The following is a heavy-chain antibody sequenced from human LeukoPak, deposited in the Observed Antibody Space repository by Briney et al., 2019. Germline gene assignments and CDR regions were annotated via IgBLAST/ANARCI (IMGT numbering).Heavy chain of an antibody. D-gene: IGHD6-19*01. J-gene: IGHJ3*02. CDR2: IYSGGST. Sequence: GGSLRLSCAASGFTVSSNYMSWVRQAPGKGLEWVSVIYSGGSTYYADSVKGRFTISRDNSKNTLYLQMNSLRAEDTAVYYCASISSGWFLSWAFDIWGQGTMVTVSS. CDR3: ASISSGWFLSWAFDI. V-gene: IGHV3-66*01. CDR1: GFTVSSNY.